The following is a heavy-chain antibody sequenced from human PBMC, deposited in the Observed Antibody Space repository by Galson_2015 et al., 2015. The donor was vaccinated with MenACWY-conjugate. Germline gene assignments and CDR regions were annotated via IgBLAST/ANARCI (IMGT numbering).Heavy chain of an antibody. Sequence: SLRLSCAASGFAFSTYTMSWVRQAPGKGLEWVSAFFGSGGGQRYADSMKGRFTISRYNSKNTLYLQIDSLRVEDTAVYYCAKYHTPDGLWTFDYWGRGTLVTVSS. CDR3: AKYHTPDGLWTFDY. CDR2: FFGSGGGQ. CDR1: GFAFSTYT. J-gene: IGHJ4*02. D-gene: IGHD1-1*01. V-gene: IGHV3-23*01.